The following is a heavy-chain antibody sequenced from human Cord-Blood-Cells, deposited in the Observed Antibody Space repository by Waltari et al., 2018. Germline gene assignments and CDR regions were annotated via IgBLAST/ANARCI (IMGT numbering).Heavy chain of an antibody. CDR1: GFTFSNAW. CDR2: IKSKTDGGTT. Sequence: GGLVKPGGSLRLSCAASGFTFSNAWMSWVRQAPGKGLEWVGRIKSKTDGGTTDYAAPVKGRFTISRDDSKNTLYLQMNSLKTEDTAVYYCTTFPSSTIVVVPAAIPDAFDIWGQGTMVTVSS. CDR3: TTFPSSTIVVVPAAIPDAFDI. J-gene: IGHJ3*02. D-gene: IGHD2-2*02. V-gene: IGHV3-15*01.